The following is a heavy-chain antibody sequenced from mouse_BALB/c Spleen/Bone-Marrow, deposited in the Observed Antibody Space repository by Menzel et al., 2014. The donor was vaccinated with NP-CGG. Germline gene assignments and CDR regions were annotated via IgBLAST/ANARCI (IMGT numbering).Heavy chain of an antibody. CDR2: IDPANGNT. CDR3: ARSGDYDKAWFAY. CDR1: GFNIKDTY. V-gene: IGHV14-3*02. J-gene: IGHJ3*01. D-gene: IGHD2-4*01. Sequence: EVQLQESGAELVKPGASVKLSCTASGFNIKDTYMHWVKQRPEQGLEWIGRIDPANGNTKYDPKSQAKATITPDTSSNTAYLQLSSLTSEDTAVYYCARSGDYDKAWFAYWGQGTLVTVSA.